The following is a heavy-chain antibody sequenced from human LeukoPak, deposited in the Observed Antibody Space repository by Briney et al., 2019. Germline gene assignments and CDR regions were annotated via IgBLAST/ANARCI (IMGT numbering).Heavy chain of an antibody. V-gene: IGHV3-30*02. CDR1: GFTFSSYG. CDR2: IQYDGSNK. Sequence: GGSLRLSCTASGFTFSSYGMHWVRQAPGKGLEWVAIIQYDGSNKYYVDSVLGRFTISRDNSKNTLYLQMNSLRTEDTAVYYCARARSLNYYGMDVWGQGTTVTVSS. J-gene: IGHJ6*02. CDR3: ARARSLNYYGMDV.